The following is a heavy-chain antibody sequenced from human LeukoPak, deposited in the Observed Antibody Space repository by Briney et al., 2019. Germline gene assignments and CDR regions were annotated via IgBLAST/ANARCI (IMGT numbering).Heavy chain of an antibody. CDR1: GFTFSSYW. J-gene: IGHJ6*03. V-gene: IGHV3-7*01. CDR2: IKQDGSEK. Sequence: PGGSLRLSCAASGFTFSSYWMSWVRQAPGKGLEWVANIKQDGSEKYYVDSVKGRFTISRDNAKNSLYLQMNSLRAEDTAVYYCAGDLVDFWSSYYYYYMDVWGKGTTVTVSS. D-gene: IGHD3-3*01. CDR3: AGDLVDFWSSYYYYYMDV.